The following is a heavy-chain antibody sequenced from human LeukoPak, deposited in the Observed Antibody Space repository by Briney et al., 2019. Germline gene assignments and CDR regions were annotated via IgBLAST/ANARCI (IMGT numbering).Heavy chain of an antibody. CDR2: IWYDGSNK. D-gene: IGHD6-19*01. CDR1: GFTFSSYG. CDR3: ARDPGHSGWYGDY. J-gene: IGHJ4*02. V-gene: IGHV3-33*01. Sequence: GGSLRLSCAASGFTFSSYGMHWVRQALGKGLEWVSIIWYDGSNKYYADSVKGRFTISKDNSKNTLYLHMNSLRAEDTAVYYCARDPGHSGWYGDYWGQGTLVTVSS.